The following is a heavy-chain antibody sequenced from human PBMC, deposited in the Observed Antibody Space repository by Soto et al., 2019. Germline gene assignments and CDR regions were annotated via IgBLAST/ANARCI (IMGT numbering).Heavy chain of an antibody. J-gene: IGHJ4*02. CDR1: GFSLDTRGVG. CDR3: ARDSSGWYGFDY. V-gene: IGHV2-5*02. D-gene: IGHD6-19*01. Sequence: SGPTPVNPTQTLTLTCTFSGFSLDTRGVGVGWIRQPPGQALEWLTLIYWDDDKRYSPSMKSRLTITKDTSKNQVVLTMTNMDPVDSATYYCARDSSGWYGFDYWGQGTLVTVSS. CDR2: IYWDDDK.